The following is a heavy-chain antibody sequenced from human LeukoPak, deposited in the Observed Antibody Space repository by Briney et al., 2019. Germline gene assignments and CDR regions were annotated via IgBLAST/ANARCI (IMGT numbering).Heavy chain of an antibody. CDR2: ISYDGSNK. D-gene: IGHD6-13*01. Sequence: GGSLRLSCAASGFTFSSYGMHWVRQAPGKGLEWMAVISYDGSNKYYADSVKGRFTISRDSSKNTLYLQMNSLRAEDTAVYYCAKDPRTIAAAGYFDYWGQGTLVTVSS. V-gene: IGHV3-30*18. CDR3: AKDPRTIAAAGYFDY. J-gene: IGHJ4*02. CDR1: GFTFSSYG.